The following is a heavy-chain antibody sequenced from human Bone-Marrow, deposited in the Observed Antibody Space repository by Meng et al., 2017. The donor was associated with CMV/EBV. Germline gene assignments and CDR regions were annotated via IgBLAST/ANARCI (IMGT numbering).Heavy chain of an antibody. CDR1: GFTFSHYG. CDR3: AKEAYTSYGAPIYYFDY. CDR2: VQYDGSNK. D-gene: IGHD1-26*01. Sequence: GESLKISCVASGFTFSHYGMHWVRQAPGQGLEWVAFVQYDGSNKYYADSVQGRFTISRDNSKNTLYLQVNSLRPEDTAVYYCAKEAYTSYGAPIYYFDYWGQGTLVTVSS. V-gene: IGHV3-30*02. J-gene: IGHJ4*02.